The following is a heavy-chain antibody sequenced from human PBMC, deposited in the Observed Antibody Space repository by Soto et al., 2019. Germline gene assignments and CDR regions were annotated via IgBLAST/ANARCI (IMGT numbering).Heavy chain of an antibody. Sequence: EVQLLESGGGLVQPGGSLRLSCAASGFTFSSYAMSWVRQAPGKGLEWVSAISGSGGSTYYADSVKGRFTISRDNSKNTLYLQMNSLRAEDTAVYYCASKPYYYDSSGYTRGPWGQGTLVTVSS. CDR2: ISGSGGST. CDR3: ASKPYYYDSSGYTRGP. CDR1: GFTFSSYA. J-gene: IGHJ5*02. D-gene: IGHD3-22*01. V-gene: IGHV3-23*01.